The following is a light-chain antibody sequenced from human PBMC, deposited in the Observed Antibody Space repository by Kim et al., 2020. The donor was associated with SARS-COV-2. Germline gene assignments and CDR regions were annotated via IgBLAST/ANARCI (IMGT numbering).Light chain of an antibody. V-gene: IGKV3-20*01. Sequence: SPGQRATLSCRASQSVSSNFLAWYQQRPGQAPRLLIYDASNRASGIPDRFSGSGSGTDFTLTISRLEPEDFAVYYCQQYSSSFRTFGQGTKVDIK. CDR3: QQYSSSFRT. J-gene: IGKJ1*01. CDR2: DAS. CDR1: QSVSSNF.